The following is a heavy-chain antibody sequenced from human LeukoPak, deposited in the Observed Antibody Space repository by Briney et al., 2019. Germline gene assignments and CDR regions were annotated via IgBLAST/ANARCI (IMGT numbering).Heavy chain of an antibody. D-gene: IGHD1-26*01. CDR1: RLTLRSYA. CDR3: ATCRVGPSGSNCPYFDY. Sequence: GGSLSLSCAVSRLTLRSYAMWWVRQAPGEGLEWVSAISGSGGSTYYADSGKGRFTISRDNSKHTLYLQINCLRSEATARYDLATCRVGPSGSNCPYFDYWGQGTLVTVSS. V-gene: IGHV3-23*01. J-gene: IGHJ4*02. CDR2: ISGSGGST.